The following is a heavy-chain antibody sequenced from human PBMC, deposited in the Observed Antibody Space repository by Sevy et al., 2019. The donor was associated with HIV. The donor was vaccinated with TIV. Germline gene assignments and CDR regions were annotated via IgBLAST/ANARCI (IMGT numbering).Heavy chain of an antibody. CDR2: ISSGSTYT. Sequence: GGSLRLSCAASGFTFSDYYMSWIRQAPGKGLEWISDISSGSTYTNYADSGKGRFTISRDNAKNSLYLQMNSLRAEDTAVYYCARDRRNYGGQYFDYWGQGTLVTVSS. D-gene: IGHD4-17*01. CDR1: GFTFSDYY. CDR3: ARDRRNYGGQYFDY. J-gene: IGHJ4*02. V-gene: IGHV3-11*06.